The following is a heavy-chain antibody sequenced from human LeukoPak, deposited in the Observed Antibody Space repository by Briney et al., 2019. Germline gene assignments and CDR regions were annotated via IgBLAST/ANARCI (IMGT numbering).Heavy chain of an antibody. D-gene: IGHD6-19*01. J-gene: IGHJ5*02. Sequence: SETLSLTCTVSGGSISSSSYYWSWIRQPPGKGLEWIGYIYYSGSTNYNPSLKSRVTISVDTSKNQFSLKLSSVTAADTAVYYCARHVRIAVERGDWFDPWGQGTLVTVSS. CDR3: ARHVRIAVERGDWFDP. V-gene: IGHV4-61*05. CDR1: GGSISSSSYY. CDR2: IYYSGST.